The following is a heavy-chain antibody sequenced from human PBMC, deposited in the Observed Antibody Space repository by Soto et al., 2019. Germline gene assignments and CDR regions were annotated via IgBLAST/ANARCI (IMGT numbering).Heavy chain of an antibody. CDR2: MYYSGIT. V-gene: IGHV4-30-4*01. Sequence: QVQLQESGPRLVKSSQTLYLTCTVSGGSINSGDYYWSWIRQSPGKGLEWVGYMYYSGITDYNASLKCRISMAMDTHKNQFSQKWNSGTAADTAVYFCARWSGVGVAGMDVWGQGTTVTVSS. CDR1: GGSINSGDYY. D-gene: IGHD3-10*01. CDR3: ARWSGVGVAGMDV. J-gene: IGHJ6*02.